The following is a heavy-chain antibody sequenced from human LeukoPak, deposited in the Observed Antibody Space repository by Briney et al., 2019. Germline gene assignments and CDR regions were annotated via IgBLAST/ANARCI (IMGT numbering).Heavy chain of an antibody. CDR3: AREGARWEPSFSAFDI. Sequence: SETLSLICTVCGGSISGYYWSWIRQPPGKGLEWIGYIYYSGSTSYNPSLKSRVTISVDTSKNQFSLKLSSVTAADTAVYYCAREGARWEPSFSAFDIWGQGTMVTVSS. CDR1: GGSISGYY. D-gene: IGHD1-26*01. J-gene: IGHJ3*02. CDR2: IYYSGST. V-gene: IGHV4-59*01.